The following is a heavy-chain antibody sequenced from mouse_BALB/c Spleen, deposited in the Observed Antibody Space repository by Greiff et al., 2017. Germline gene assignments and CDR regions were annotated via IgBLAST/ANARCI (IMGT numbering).Heavy chain of an antibody. V-gene: IGHV5-4*02. CDR1: GFTFSDYY. Sequence: EVMLVESGGGLVKPGGSLKLSCAASGFTFSDYYMYWVRQTPEKRLEWVATISDGGSYTYYPDSVKGRFTISRDNAKNNLYLQMSSLKSEDTAMYYCARGYGNFYAMDYWGQGTSVTVSS. CDR3: ARGYGNFYAMDY. J-gene: IGHJ4*01. CDR2: ISDGGSYT. D-gene: IGHD2-1*01.